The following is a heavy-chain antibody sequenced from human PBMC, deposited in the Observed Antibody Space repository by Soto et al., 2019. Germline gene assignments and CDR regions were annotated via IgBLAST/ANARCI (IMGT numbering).Heavy chain of an antibody. Sequence: SETLSLTCTVSGGSVSTGSNYWSWIRQPPGKGLEWIGNIDYSGSSNYNPSLKSRVTISVDTSKNQFSLKLTSVTAADTAVYYCASCEVESTVNYYYYCLDLWGQGTTVTVSS. CDR3: ASCEVESTVNYYYYCLDL. V-gene: IGHV4-61*01. CDR1: GGSVSTGSNY. J-gene: IGHJ6*02. D-gene: IGHD1-1*01. CDR2: IDYSGSS.